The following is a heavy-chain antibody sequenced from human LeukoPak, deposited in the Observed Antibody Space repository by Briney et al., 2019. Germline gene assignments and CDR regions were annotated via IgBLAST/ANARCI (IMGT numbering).Heavy chain of an antibody. CDR3: ARDEYLWVVIQLGLFDY. CDR2: ISSDGNNK. J-gene: IGHJ4*02. D-gene: IGHD2-2*01. Sequence: GGSLRLSCATSGFTFSSYAMHWVRQAPGKGLEWVAVISSDGNNKYYADSVKGRFTISRDNSKNTLYLQMNSLRAEDTAVYYCARDEYLWVVIQLGLFDYWGQGTLVTVSS. V-gene: IGHV3-30-3*01. CDR1: GFTFSSYA.